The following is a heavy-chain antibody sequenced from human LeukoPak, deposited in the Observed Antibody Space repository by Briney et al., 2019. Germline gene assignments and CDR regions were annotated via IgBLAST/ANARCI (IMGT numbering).Heavy chain of an antibody. V-gene: IGHV1-69*05. Sequence: GASVKVSCKASGGTFSSYAISWVRQAPGQGLEWMGGIIPIFGTANYAQKFQGRVTITTDESTSTAYKELSSLRSEDTAVYYCAREGPMVRGVGGYFDYWGQGTLVTVSS. CDR1: GGTFSSYA. CDR2: IIPIFGTA. CDR3: AREGPMVRGVGGYFDY. J-gene: IGHJ4*02. D-gene: IGHD3-10*01.